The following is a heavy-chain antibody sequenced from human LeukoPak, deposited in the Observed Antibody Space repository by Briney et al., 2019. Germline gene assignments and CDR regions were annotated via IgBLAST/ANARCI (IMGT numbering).Heavy chain of an antibody. D-gene: IGHD2-8*01. CDR2: IRYDGSNQ. J-gene: IGHJ4*02. CDR3: ARGRTGYCTNGVCSTYYFDF. Sequence: GGSLRLSCAASGFTFSNFAMHWVRRAPGKGLEWVSFIRYDGSNQYYADSMKGRFTISRDNSKNTLYLKMNRLKTDDTAVYYCARGRTGYCTNGVCSTYYFDFWGQGTLVTVSS. V-gene: IGHV3-30*02. CDR1: GFTFSNFA.